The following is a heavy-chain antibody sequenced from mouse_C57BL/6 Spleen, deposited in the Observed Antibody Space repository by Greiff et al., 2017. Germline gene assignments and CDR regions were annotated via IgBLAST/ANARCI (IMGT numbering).Heavy chain of an antibody. V-gene: IGHV14-1*01. D-gene: IGHD1-1*01. CDR3: TTDYYGSSYDY. CDR2: IDPEDGDT. J-gene: IGHJ2*01. CDR1: GFNIKDYY. Sequence: EVQLVESGAELVRPGASVKLSCTASGFNIKDYYMHWVKPRPEQGLEWIGRIDPEDGDTEYAPKFPGQATMTADTSSNTAYLQLSSLTSEDTAVYYCTTDYYGSSYDYWGQGTTLTVSS.